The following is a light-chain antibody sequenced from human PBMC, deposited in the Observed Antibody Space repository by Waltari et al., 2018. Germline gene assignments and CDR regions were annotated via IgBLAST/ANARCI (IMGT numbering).Light chain of an antibody. CDR2: RAS. J-gene: IGKJ3*01. Sequence: DIQMTQSPSSLSASIGDRVTITCQASHDISDSLNWYQQKPGTAPKLLIYRASNLETGVPSRFSGSVSGRDFTRSISGLQPEDMATYYWQQYDNFGITFGPGTNVDFK. CDR1: HDISDS. V-gene: IGKV1-33*01. CDR3: QQYDNFGIT.